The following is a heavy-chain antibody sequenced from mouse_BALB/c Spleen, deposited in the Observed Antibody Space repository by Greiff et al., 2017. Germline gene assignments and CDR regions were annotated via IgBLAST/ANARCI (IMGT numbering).Heavy chain of an antibody. CDR2: ISYSGST. Sequence: EVKLQESGPGLVKPSQSLSLTCTVTGYSITSDYAWNWIRQFPGNKLEWMGYISYSGSTSYNPSLKSRISITRDTSKNQFFLQLNSVTTEDTATYYCAIKYGNPFDYWGQGTTLTVSS. CDR3: AIKYGNPFDY. D-gene: IGHD2-10*02. J-gene: IGHJ2*01. CDR1: GYSITSDYA. V-gene: IGHV3-2*02.